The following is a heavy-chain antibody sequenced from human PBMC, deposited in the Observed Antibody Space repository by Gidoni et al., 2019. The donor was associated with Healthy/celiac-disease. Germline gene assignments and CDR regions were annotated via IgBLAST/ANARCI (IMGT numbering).Heavy chain of an antibody. CDR2: ISYDGSNK. D-gene: IGHD3-3*01. CDR1: GFTFSSYG. Sequence: QVQLVESGGGVVQPGRSLRLSCAASGFTFSSYGMHWVRQAPGKGLEWVAVISYDGSNKYYADSVKGRFTISRDNSKNTLYLQMNSLRAEDTAVYYCAKDEGLEWLLWPHYGMDVWGQGTTVTVSS. CDR3: AKDEGLEWLLWPHYGMDV. J-gene: IGHJ6*02. V-gene: IGHV3-30*18.